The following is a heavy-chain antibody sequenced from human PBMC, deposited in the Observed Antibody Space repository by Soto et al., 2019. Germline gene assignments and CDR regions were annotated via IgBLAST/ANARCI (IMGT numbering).Heavy chain of an antibody. CDR2: INHSGST. V-gene: IGHV4-34*01. CDR1: GGSFSGYY. J-gene: IGHJ6*02. Sequence: KTSETLSLTCAVYGGSFSGYYWSWIRQPPGKGLEWIGEINHSGSTNYNPSLKSRVTISVDTSKNQFSLKLSSVTAADTAVYYCARGLHYYDSSGYYYYYYGMDVWGQGTTVTVSS. CDR3: ARGLHYYDSSGYYYYYYGMDV. D-gene: IGHD3-22*01.